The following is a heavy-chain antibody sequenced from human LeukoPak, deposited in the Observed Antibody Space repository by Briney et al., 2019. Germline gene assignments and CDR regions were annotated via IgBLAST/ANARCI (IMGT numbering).Heavy chain of an antibody. D-gene: IGHD5-18*01. J-gene: IGHJ5*02. CDR1: GFTFSSYS. CDR3: ARDVDTAMVWFDP. Sequence: PGGSLRLSCAASGFTFSSYSMNWVRQAPGKGLEWVSSISSSSYIYYADSVKGRFTISRDNAKNSLYLQMNSLRAEDTAVYYCARDVDTAMVWFDPWGQGTLVTVSS. V-gene: IGHV3-21*01. CDR2: ISSSSYI.